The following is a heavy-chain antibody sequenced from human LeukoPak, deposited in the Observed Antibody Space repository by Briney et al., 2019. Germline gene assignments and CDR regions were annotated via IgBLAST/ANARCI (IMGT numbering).Heavy chain of an antibody. CDR3: VPARSYNSNHYFDF. D-gene: IGHD2/OR15-2a*01. V-gene: IGHV3-23*01. CDR2: IGGGGIDT. Sequence: SGGSLRLSCAASGFTLSNYAVSWVRQAPRKGLEWVSAIGGGGIDTYYVDSVKGNFTISRDDSKNTVSLQMNSLRAEDTAVYYCVPARSYNSNHYFDFWGQGTLVTVSS. CDR1: GFTLSNYA. J-gene: IGHJ4*02.